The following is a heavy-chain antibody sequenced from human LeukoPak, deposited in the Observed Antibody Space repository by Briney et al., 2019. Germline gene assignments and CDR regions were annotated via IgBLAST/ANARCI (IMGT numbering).Heavy chain of an antibody. V-gene: IGHV1-46*01. CDR3: ATGEYSSSS. D-gene: IGHD6-6*01. CDR2: INPSGGNT. CDR1: GYTFTGYY. Sequence: ASVKVSCKASGYTFTGYYIHWVRQAPGQGLEWMGMINPSGGNTNYAQKFQGRVTMTRNTSISTAYMELSSLRSEDTAVYYCATGEYSSSSWGQGTLVTVSS. J-gene: IGHJ4*02.